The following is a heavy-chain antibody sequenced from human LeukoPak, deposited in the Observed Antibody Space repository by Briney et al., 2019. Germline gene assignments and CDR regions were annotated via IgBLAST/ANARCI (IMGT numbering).Heavy chain of an antibody. Sequence: GGSLRLSCAASGFTFDDYAMHWVRQAPGKGLEWVSLISWDGGSTYYADSVKGRFTISRDNSKNSLYLQMNSLRAEDTALYYCAKESPPYDFWGGYYTRGYFDYWGQGTLVTVSS. CDR2: ISWDGGST. CDR1: GFTFDDYA. D-gene: IGHD3-3*01. CDR3: AKESPPYDFWGGYYTRGYFDY. V-gene: IGHV3-43D*04. J-gene: IGHJ4*02.